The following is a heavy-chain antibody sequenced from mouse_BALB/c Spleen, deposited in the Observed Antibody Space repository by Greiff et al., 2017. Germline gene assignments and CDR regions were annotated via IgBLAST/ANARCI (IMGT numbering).Heavy chain of an antibody. D-gene: IGHD1-1*01. V-gene: IGHV3-6*02. J-gene: IGHJ3*01. Sequence: EVQLVESGPGLVKPSQSLSLTCSVTGYSITSGYYWNWIRQFPGNKLEWMGYISYDGSNNYNPSLKNRISITRDTSKNQFFLKLNSVTTEDTATYYCANYGRAWFAYWGQGTLVTVSA. CDR3: ANYGRAWFAY. CDR1: GYSITSGYY. CDR2: ISYDGSN.